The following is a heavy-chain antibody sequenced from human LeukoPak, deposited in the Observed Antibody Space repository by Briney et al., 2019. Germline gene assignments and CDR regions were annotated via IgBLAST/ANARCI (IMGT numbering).Heavy chain of an antibody. J-gene: IGHJ5*02. CDR3: ARSAYDILTGENWFDP. CDR2: IYHSGST. Sequence: SETLSLTCAVSGGSISSSNWWSWVRQPPGKGLEWIGEIYHSGSTNYNPSLKSRVTISVDKSKNQFSLKLSSVTAADTAVYYCARSAYDILTGENWFDPWGQGTLVTVSS. CDR1: GGSISSSNW. V-gene: IGHV4-4*02. D-gene: IGHD3-9*01.